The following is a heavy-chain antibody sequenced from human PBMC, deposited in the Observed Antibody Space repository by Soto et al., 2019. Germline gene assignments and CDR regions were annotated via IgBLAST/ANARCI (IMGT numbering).Heavy chain of an antibody. V-gene: IGHV3-21*01. CDR1: GFSFSTYN. D-gene: IGHD1-26*01. CDR2: INGRSNYK. CDR3: VREDGLVGSNSAFDY. J-gene: IGHJ4*02. Sequence: LRLSCATSGFSFSTYNMNWVRQAPVKGLEWVSSINGRSNYKYYTDSVKGRFAISRDNPKNSLYLQMDSLRVEDTAVYYCVREDGLVGSNSAFDYWGQGTLVTVSS.